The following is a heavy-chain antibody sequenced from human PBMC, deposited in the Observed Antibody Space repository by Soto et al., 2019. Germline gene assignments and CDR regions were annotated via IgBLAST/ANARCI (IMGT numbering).Heavy chain of an antibody. J-gene: IGHJ3*02. Sequence: EVQLVESGGGLVKTGGSLRLSCAASGFTFSSYSMNWVRQAPGKGLEWVSSISSSSSYIYYADSVKGRFTISRDNANNALYLQMNSLRAEDTAVYYCATTSPYDELRYFDWLLPRNNAFDIWGQGTMVTVSS. CDR2: ISSSSSYI. V-gene: IGHV3-21*01. CDR1: GFTFSSYS. CDR3: ATTSPYDELRYFDWLLPRNNAFDI. D-gene: IGHD3-9*01.